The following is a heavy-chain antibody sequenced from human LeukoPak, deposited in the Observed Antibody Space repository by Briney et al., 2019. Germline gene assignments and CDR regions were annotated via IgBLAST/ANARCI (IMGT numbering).Heavy chain of an antibody. V-gene: IGHV3-33*01. CDR1: GFTFSSYG. Sequence: PGGSLRLSCAASGFTFSSYGMHWVRQAPGKGLERVAVIWYDGSNKYYADSVKGRFTISRDNSKNTLYLQMNSLRAEDTAVYYCAREDIVVVPAAISRMSNYYCYYGMDVWGQGTTVTVSS. CDR3: AREDIVVVPAAISRMSNYYCYYGMDV. D-gene: IGHD2-2*01. CDR2: IWYDGSNK. J-gene: IGHJ6*02.